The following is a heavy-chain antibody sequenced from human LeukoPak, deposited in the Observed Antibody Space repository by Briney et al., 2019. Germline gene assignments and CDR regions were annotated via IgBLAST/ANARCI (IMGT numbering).Heavy chain of an antibody. D-gene: IGHD6-13*01. J-gene: IGHJ4*02. CDR2: ISSNGGST. CDR1: GFTFSSYA. CDR3: VKSSGYSSSWGDY. Sequence: GGSLRLSCSASGFTFSSYAMHWVRQAPGKGLEYVSAISSNGGSTYYADSVKGRFTISRDNSKNTLYLQMSSLRAEDTAVYYCVKSSGYSSSWGDYWGRGTLVTVSS. V-gene: IGHV3-64D*06.